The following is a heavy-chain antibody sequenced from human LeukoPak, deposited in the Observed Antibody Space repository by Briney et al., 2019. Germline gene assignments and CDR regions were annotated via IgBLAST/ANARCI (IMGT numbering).Heavy chain of an antibody. V-gene: IGHV3-7*03. CDR3: ATQNTGYSSGWYEGNWFGP. J-gene: IGHJ5*02. CDR2: IKQDGSEK. D-gene: IGHD6-13*01. Sequence: GGSLRLSCAASGLTFSTYWMSWVRQAPGKGLEWVANIKQDGSEKYYVDSVKGRFTISRDNAKQSLYLQMNSLRAEDTAVYYCATQNTGYSSGWYEGNWFGPWGQGTLVTVSS. CDR1: GLTFSTYW.